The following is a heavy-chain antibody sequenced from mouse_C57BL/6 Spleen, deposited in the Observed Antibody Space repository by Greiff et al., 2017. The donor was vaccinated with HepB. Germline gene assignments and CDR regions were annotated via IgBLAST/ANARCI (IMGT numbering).Heavy chain of an antibody. J-gene: IGHJ3*01. D-gene: IGHD2-4*01. CDR1: GYTFTDYN. Sequence: EVKLQQSGPELVKPGASVKIPCKASGYTFTDYNMDWVKQSHGKSLEWIGDINPNNGGTIYNQKFKGKATLTVDKSSSTAYMELRSLTSEDTAVYYCARDYDYVWGAYWGQGTLVTVSA. CDR3: ARDYDYVWGAY. CDR2: INPNNGGT. V-gene: IGHV1-18*01.